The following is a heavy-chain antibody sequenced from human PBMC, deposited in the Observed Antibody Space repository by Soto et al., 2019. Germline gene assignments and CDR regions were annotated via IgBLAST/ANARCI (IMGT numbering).Heavy chain of an antibody. CDR1: GCTFTGYY. CDR2: INPNSGGT. D-gene: IGHD5-12*01. J-gene: IGHJ4*02. Sequence: ASVKVSCKASGCTFTGYYMHRVRQAPGQGLEWMGWINPNSGGTNYAQKFQGWVTMTRDTSISTAYMELSRLRSDDTAVYYCARGISGYDYYLGYWGQGTLVTVSS. V-gene: IGHV1-2*04. CDR3: ARGISGYDYYLGY.